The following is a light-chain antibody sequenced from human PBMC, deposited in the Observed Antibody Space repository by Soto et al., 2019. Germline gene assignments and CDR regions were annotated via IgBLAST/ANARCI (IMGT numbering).Light chain of an antibody. J-gene: IGKJ4*01. CDR2: WAS. CDR3: QQYSSTLLT. Sequence: DIVMTQSPDSLAVFLGERATINCKSSQSVLFSSNNKNYLAWYQQKPGQPPKLLIYWASTREVGVPDRFSGSGSGTDFTLTISSVQAADVAVYYCQQYSSTLLTFGGGTKVEIK. V-gene: IGKV4-1*01. CDR1: QSVLFSSNNKNY.